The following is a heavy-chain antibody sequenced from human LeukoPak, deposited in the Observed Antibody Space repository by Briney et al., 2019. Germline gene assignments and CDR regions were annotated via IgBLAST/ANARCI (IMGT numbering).Heavy chain of an antibody. J-gene: IGHJ3*02. CDR3: ARGLYSSSWYSLEAGAFDI. CDR1: GGSISSSGYY. V-gene: IGHV4-39*07. D-gene: IGHD6-13*01. CDR2: IYYSGST. Sequence: SETLSLTCTVSGGSISSSGYYWGWIRQPPGKGLEWIGSIYYSGSTYYNPSLKSRVTISVDTSKNQFSLKLSSVTAADTAVYYCARGLYSSSWYSLEAGAFDIWGQGTMVTVSS.